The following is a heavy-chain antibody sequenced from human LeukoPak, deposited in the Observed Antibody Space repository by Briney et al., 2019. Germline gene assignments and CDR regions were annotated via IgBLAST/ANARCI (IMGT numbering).Heavy chain of an antibody. V-gene: IGHV3-66*01. CDR2: IYSGGST. J-gene: IGHJ4*02. CDR3: ARGQGDNLTGYSWDY. Sequence: GGSLRLSCAASGFTVSSNYMSWVRQAPGKGLEWVSVIYSGGSTYYADSVKGRFTISRDNSKNTLYLQMNSLRAADTAVYYCARGQGDNLTGYSWDYWGQGTLVTVSS. CDR1: GFTVSSNY. D-gene: IGHD3-9*01.